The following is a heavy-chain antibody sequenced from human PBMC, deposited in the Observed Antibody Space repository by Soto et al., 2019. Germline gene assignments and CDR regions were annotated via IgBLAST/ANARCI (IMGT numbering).Heavy chain of an antibody. D-gene: IGHD1-7*01. J-gene: IGHJ4*02. CDR2: IYRTGST. CDR1: GGSFTSNNW. CDR3: ASRDPGTSVDY. V-gene: IGHV4-4*02. Sequence: SSETLSLTCAVSGGSFTSNNWWTWVRQPPGQGLEWIGEIYRTGSTNYNPSLKSRVTISLDKSENRFSLKVTSLTAADTAVYYCASRDPGTSVDYWGQGTLVTVSS.